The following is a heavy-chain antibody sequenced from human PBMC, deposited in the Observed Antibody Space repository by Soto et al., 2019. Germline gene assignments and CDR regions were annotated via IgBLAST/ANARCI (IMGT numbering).Heavy chain of an antibody. CDR3: RGAISIHDYYGMDV. D-gene: IGHD1-26*01. V-gene: IGHV3-23*01. J-gene: IGHJ6*02. CDR1: GFTFSSYA. Sequence: EVQLLESGGGLVQPGGSLRLSCAASGFTFSSYAMSWVRQAPGKGLEWVSAISGSGGSTYYADSVKGRFTISRDNSKNTLYLQMNSLRAEDTAVYYCRGAISIHDYYGMDVWGQGTTVTVSS. CDR2: ISGSGGST.